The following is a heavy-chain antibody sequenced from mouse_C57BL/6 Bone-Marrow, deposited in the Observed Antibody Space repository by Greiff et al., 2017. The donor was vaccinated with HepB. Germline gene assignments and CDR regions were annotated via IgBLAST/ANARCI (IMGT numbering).Heavy chain of an antibody. D-gene: IGHD1-1*01. CDR3: ARQDYYGSSLDY. Sequence: EVKVVESGGGLVQPGGSLKLSCAASGFTFSDYGMAWVRQAPRKGPEWVAFISNLAYSIYYADTVTGRFTISRENAKNTLYLEMSSLRSEDTAMYYCARQDYYGSSLDYWGQGTTLTVSS. CDR1: GFTFSDYG. J-gene: IGHJ2*01. V-gene: IGHV5-15*01. CDR2: ISNLAYSI.